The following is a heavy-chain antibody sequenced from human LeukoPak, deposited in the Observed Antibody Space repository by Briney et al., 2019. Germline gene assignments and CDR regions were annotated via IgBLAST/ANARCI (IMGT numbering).Heavy chain of an antibody. CDR1: GVSITSTNYY. Sequence: SETLSLTCTVSGVSITSTNYYWGWIRQPPGKGLEWIGSIYYSGSTYYNPSLRSRVTISVDTSKNQFSLRLSSVTAADTAVYYCARSLSNWNYPTWLDPWGQGTLVTVSS. CDR3: ARSLSNWNYPTWLDP. D-gene: IGHD1-7*01. J-gene: IGHJ5*02. CDR2: IYYSGST. V-gene: IGHV4-39*01.